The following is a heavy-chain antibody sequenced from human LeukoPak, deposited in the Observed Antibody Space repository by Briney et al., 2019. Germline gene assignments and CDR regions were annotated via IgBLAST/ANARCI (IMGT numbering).Heavy chain of an antibody. CDR3: ARHFYSNPFDY. CDR1: GGSISSSSYY. V-gene: IGHV4-39*01. J-gene: IGHJ4*02. D-gene: IGHD4-11*01. CDR2: IYYSGST. Sequence: PSETLSLTCTVSGGSISSSSYYWGWIRQPPGKGLEWIGSIYYSGSTYYNPSLKSRVTISVDTSKNQFSLKLGSVTAADTAVYYCARHFYSNPFDYWGQGTLVTVSS.